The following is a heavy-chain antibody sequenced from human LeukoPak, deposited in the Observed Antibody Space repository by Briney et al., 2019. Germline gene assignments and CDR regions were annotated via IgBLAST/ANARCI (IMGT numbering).Heavy chain of an antibody. CDR1: GFTFSSYA. D-gene: IGHD3-3*01. CDR3: AKALQAASDFWSGYYF. V-gene: IGHV3-23*01. Sequence: GGSLRLSCAASGFTFSSYAMSWVRQAPGKGLEWASAISGSGGSTYYADSVKGRFTISRDNSKNTLYLQMNSLRAEDTAVYYCAKALQAASDFWSGYYFGGQGTLVTVSS. CDR2: ISGSGGST. J-gene: IGHJ4*02.